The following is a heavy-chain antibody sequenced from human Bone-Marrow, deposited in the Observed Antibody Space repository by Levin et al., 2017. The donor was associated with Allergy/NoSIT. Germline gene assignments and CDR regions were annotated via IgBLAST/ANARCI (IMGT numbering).Heavy chain of an antibody. CDR2: IHDSGNT. J-gene: IGHJ4*02. CDR1: GDSISSGDYY. CDR3: ATGRWFSVHLDY. Sequence: SETLSLTCTVSGDSISSGDYYWSWIRQHPGEGLEWIGYIHDSGNTDYNPSLKSRITLSIDTSRNRFSLILNSVTAADTAVSYCATGRWFSVHLDYWGLGTLVTVSS. D-gene: IGHD3-10*01. V-gene: IGHV4-31*03.